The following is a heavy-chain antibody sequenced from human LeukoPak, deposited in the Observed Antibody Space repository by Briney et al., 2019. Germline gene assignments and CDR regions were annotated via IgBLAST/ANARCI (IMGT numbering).Heavy chain of an antibody. D-gene: IGHD4-4*01. Sequence: GGSLRLSCAASGFTVSSNYMSWVRQAPGKGLEWVSVTYSGGSTYYADSVKGRFTISRDNSKNTLYLQMNSLRAEDTAVYYCARDDSNYPFDPWGQGTLVTVSP. CDR2: TYSGGST. J-gene: IGHJ5*02. V-gene: IGHV3-66*01. CDR3: ARDDSNYPFDP. CDR1: GFTVSSNY.